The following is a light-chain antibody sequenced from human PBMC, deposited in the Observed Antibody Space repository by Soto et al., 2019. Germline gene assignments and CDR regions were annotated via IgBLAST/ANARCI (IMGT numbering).Light chain of an antibody. Sequence: EIVLTQSPGTLSLSPGERATLSCGASQSVSSNYLAWYQQKPGQAPRLLISGGSRRATGIPDRFSGSGSGTDFTLTIDRXEPEDFAVYYCQHYGNSVWTFGQGTKVDTK. CDR1: QSVSSNY. J-gene: IGKJ1*01. V-gene: IGKV3-20*01. CDR2: GGS. CDR3: QHYGNSVWT.